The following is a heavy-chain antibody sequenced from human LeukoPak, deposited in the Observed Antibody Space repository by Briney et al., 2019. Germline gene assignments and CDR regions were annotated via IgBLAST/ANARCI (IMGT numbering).Heavy chain of an antibody. CDR2: INHSGST. Sequence: SETLSLTCTVSGDSIRRYYWSWIRQPPGKGLEWIGEINHSGSTNYNPSLKSRVTISVDTSKNQFSLKLSSVTAADTAVYYCARARGGAGIAARRRAYYMDVWGKGTTVTVSS. CDR1: GDSIRRYY. V-gene: IGHV4-34*01. CDR3: ARARGGAGIAARRRAYYMDV. J-gene: IGHJ6*03. D-gene: IGHD6-6*01.